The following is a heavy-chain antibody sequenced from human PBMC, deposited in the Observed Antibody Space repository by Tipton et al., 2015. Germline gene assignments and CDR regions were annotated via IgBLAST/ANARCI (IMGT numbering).Heavy chain of an antibody. J-gene: IGHJ4*02. Sequence: TLSLTCTVSDGFISAYYWSWIRQPPGKGLEWIGFIYYSGTSIYSPSLEGRVTMSRDTSKNQFSLTLTSVTAADTAVYYCARVLCGGDCYSVGDWGQGTLVTVSS. CDR1: DGFISAYY. D-gene: IGHD2-21*02. CDR3: ARVLCGGDCYSVGD. CDR2: IYYSGTS. V-gene: IGHV4-59*08.